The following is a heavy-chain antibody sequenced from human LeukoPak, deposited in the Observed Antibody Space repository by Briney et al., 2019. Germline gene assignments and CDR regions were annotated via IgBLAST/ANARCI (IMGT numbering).Heavy chain of an antibody. Sequence: GGSLRLSCAASGFTFSSYGMHWVRQAPGKGLEWVAVISYDGSNKYYADSVKGRFTISRDNSKNTLYLQMNSLRAEDTAVYYCAKPYDGSGYYLNYFDYWGQGTLVTVSS. CDR1: GFTFSSYG. J-gene: IGHJ4*02. CDR2: ISYDGSNK. D-gene: IGHD3-22*01. CDR3: AKPYDGSGYYLNYFDY. V-gene: IGHV3-30*18.